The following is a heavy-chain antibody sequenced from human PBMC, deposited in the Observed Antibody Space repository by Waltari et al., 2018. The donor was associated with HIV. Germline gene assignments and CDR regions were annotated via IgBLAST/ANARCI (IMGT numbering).Heavy chain of an antibody. CDR3: ARDSTVTYT. CDR1: GYTFTGYY. J-gene: IGHJ5*02. CDR2: INPNSGGT. D-gene: IGHD4-17*01. Sequence: QVQLVQSGAEVKKPGASVKVSCKASGYTFTGYYIHWVRQAPGQGLEWMGWINPNSGGTKYAQKFQGRVTMTRDTAINTAYMELSRLRSDDTAVYYCARDSTVTYTWGQGTLVTVSS. V-gene: IGHV1-2*02.